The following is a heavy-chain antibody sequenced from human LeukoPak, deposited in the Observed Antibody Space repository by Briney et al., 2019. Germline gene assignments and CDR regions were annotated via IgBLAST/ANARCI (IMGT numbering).Heavy chain of an antibody. J-gene: IGHJ5*02. CDR1: GGSISSGYY. CDR3: ARNAYYYDSSVRFDP. V-gene: IGHV4-38-2*02. Sequence: PSETLSLTCTVSGGSISSGYYWGWIRQPPGKGLEWIGSIYHSGSTYYNPSLKSRVTISVDTSKNQFSLKLSSVTAADTAVYYCARNAYYYDSSVRFDPWGQGTLVTVSS. D-gene: IGHD3-22*01. CDR2: IYHSGST.